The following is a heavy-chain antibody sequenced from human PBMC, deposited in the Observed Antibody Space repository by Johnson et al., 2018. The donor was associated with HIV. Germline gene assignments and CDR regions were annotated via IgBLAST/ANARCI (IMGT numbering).Heavy chain of an antibody. D-gene: IGHD6-13*01. CDR1: GFTFSSYA. Sequence: VQLVESGGGVVQPGRSLRLSCAASGFTFSSYAMHWVRQAPGTGLEWVALVSYDGSNKFYADSLKGRFTVSRDISKNTLYLQINGLSAEDTAVYYWARDRRVAAITYAFDFWGQGTMVTVSS. J-gene: IGHJ3*01. CDR3: ARDRRVAAITYAFDF. CDR2: VSYDGSNK. V-gene: IGHV3-30*04.